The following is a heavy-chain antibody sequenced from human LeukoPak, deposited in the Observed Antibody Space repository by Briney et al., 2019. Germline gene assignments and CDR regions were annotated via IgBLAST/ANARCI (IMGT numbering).Heavy chain of an antibody. CDR1: GFTFSDYG. J-gene: IGHJ4*02. Sequence: GGSLRLSCAASGFTFSDYGMHWVRQAPGKGLEWVAVIWYDGSNKYYADSVKGRFTISRDNSKNTLYLQMNSLRAEDTAVYYCANGGIVGATTDWEYYFDYWGQGTLVTVSS. D-gene: IGHD1-26*01. CDR2: IWYDGSNK. CDR3: ANGGIVGATTDWEYYFDY. V-gene: IGHV3-30*02.